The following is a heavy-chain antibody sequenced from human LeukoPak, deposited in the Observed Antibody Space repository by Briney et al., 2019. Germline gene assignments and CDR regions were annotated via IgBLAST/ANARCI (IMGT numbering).Heavy chain of an antibody. D-gene: IGHD3-3*01. CDR2: IYYSGST. CDR1: GGSISSSSYY. Sequence: SSETLSLTCTVSGGSISSSSYYWGWIRQPPGKGLEWIGSIYYSGSTYYNPSLKSRVTISVDTSKNQFSLKLSSVTAADTAVYYCAREARDFWSGYLFDYWGQGTLVTVSS. V-gene: IGHV4-39*07. J-gene: IGHJ4*02. CDR3: AREARDFWSGYLFDY.